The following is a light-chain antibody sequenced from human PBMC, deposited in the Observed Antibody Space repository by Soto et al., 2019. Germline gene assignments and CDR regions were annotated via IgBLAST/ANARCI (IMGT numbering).Light chain of an antibody. Sequence: EIVLTQSPGTLSLSPGERATLSCRASQSVSSSYLSWFQQRPGQAPRLLIYGASSRATDIPDRFSGSGSGTDFTLTISRLEPEDFAVYYCQKYNSAPRAFGGGTKVEIK. J-gene: IGKJ4*01. CDR1: QSVSSSY. V-gene: IGKV3-20*01. CDR2: GAS. CDR3: QKYNSAPRA.